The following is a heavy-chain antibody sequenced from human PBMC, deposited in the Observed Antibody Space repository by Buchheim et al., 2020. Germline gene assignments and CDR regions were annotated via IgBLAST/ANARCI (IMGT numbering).Heavy chain of an antibody. D-gene: IGHD3-3*01. CDR3: ARGGFDFWSGQTTQYYFDY. CDR2: IYDSGST. V-gene: IGHV4-31*03. Sequence: QVQLQESGPGLVKPSQTLSLTCTVSGDSISSGGYYWSWIRQHPGKGLEWIGYIYDSGSTYYNPSLKSRLTISVDTSKNQFSLKLSSVTAADTAVYYCARGGFDFWSGQTTQYYFDYWGQVTL. CDR1: GDSISSGGYY. J-gene: IGHJ4*02.